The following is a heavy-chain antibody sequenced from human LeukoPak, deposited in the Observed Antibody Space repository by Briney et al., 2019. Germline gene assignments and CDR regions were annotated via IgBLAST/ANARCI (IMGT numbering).Heavy chain of an antibody. D-gene: IGHD6-19*01. V-gene: IGHV4-34*01. CDR2: INHSGST. J-gene: IGHJ4*02. CDR3: ARGYSVAGTWGLDY. CDR1: GGSFSGYY. Sequence: PSETLSLTCAVYGGSFSGYYWSWIRQPPGKGLEWIGEINHSGSTNYNPSLKSRVTISVDTSKNQFSLKLSSVTAADTAVYYCARGYSVAGTWGLDYWGQGTLVTASS.